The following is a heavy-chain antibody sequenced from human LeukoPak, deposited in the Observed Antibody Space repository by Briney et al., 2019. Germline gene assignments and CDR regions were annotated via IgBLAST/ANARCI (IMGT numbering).Heavy chain of an antibody. CDR2: ISWNSGSI. CDR3: AKDIEATITGWFDP. J-gene: IGHJ5*02. D-gene: IGHD5-12*01. Sequence: PGRSLRLSCAASGFTFDDYAMHWVRQAPGKGLEWVSGISWNSGSIGYADSVKGRFTISRDNAKNSLYLQVNSLRAEDTALYYCAKDIEATITGWFDPWGQGTLVTVSS. CDR1: GFTFDDYA. V-gene: IGHV3-9*01.